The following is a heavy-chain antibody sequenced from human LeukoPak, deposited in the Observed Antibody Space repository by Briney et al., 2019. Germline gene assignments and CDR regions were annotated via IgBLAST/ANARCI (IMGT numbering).Heavy chain of an antibody. CDR3: ARAASTGTFDYYYYYMDV. CDR1: GGTSSSYA. J-gene: IGHJ6*03. Sequence: ASVKVSCKASGGTSSSYAISWVRQAPGQGLEWMGGIIPIFGTANYAQKFQGRVTITTDESTSTAYMELSSLRSEDTAVYYCARAASTGTFDYYYYYMDVWGKGTTVTVSS. D-gene: IGHD1-1*01. CDR2: IIPIFGTA. V-gene: IGHV1-69*05.